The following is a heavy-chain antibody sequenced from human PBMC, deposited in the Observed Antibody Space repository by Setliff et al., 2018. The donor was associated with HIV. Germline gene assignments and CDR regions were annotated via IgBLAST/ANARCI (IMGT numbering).Heavy chain of an antibody. D-gene: IGHD3-22*01. V-gene: IGHV4-30-4*01. Sequence: SETLSLTCAVSGGSIGGTHYWHWIRQPPGKGLEWIGYIYYSGSTYYNPSLKSRVTISVDTSKNQFSLKLSSVTAADTAVYYCARVDDSSGALDYWGQGTLVTGSS. J-gene: IGHJ4*02. CDR3: ARVDDSSGALDY. CDR1: GGSIGGTHY. CDR2: IYYSGST.